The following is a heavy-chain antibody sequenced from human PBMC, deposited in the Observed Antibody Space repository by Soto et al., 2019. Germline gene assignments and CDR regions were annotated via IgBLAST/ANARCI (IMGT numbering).Heavy chain of an antibody. CDR2: ISAYNGNT. J-gene: IGHJ4*02. Sequence: QVQLVQSGAEEKKPGASVKVSCKASGYTFINYGLSWVRQAPGQGLEWMGWISAYNGNTNYAQKFQGRGTMTTDTSTSTAYMELRSLRSDDTAVYYCARCAYCSGDSCHSRISDYWGQGTLVGVSS. D-gene: IGHD2-15*01. CDR3: ARCAYCSGDSCHSRISDY. CDR1: GYTFINYG. V-gene: IGHV1-18*01.